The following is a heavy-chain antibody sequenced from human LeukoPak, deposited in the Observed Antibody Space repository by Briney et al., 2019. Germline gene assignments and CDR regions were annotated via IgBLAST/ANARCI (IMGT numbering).Heavy chain of an antibody. J-gene: IGHJ4*02. V-gene: IGHV3-7*01. CDR1: GFTFSNYW. D-gene: IGHD2-2*01. CDR3: ARALDSSSSRYQAFEE. Sequence: GGSLRLSCSASGFTFSNYWMSWVRQAPGKGLEWVANIKQDESEKYYVDSVKGRSTISRDNAKSSLYLQMNSLRAEDTAVYYCARALDSSSSRYQAFEEWGQGTLVTVSS. CDR2: IKQDESEK.